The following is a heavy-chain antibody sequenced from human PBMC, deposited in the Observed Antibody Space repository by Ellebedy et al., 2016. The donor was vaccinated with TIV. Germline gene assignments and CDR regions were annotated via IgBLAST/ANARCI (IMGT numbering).Heavy chain of an antibody. V-gene: IGHV1-46*01. CDR1: GGTFSSYA. D-gene: IGHD3-10*01. CDR3: ARARPRITMDFNWFDP. Sequence: ASVKVSXXASGGTFSSYAISWVRQAPGQGLEWMGIINPSGGSTSYAQKFQGRVTMTRDTSTSTVYMELSSLRSEDTAVYYCARARPRITMDFNWFDPWGQGTLVTVSS. J-gene: IGHJ5*02. CDR2: INPSGGST.